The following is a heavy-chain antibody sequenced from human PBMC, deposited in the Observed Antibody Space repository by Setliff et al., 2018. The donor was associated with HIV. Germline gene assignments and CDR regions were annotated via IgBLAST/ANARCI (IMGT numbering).Heavy chain of an antibody. D-gene: IGHD3-22*01. CDR3: ARQAWHYDRDGYFIDY. CDR1: GGSISNSRYY. J-gene: IGHJ4*02. CDR2: IYYSGST. Sequence: PSETLSLTCTVSGGSISNSRYYWSWVRQPPGKGLEWIGSIYYSGSTYYNPSLKSRVTISVDTSKNQFSLKLSSVTAADAAVYYCARQAWHYDRDGYFIDYWGQGMLVTVSS. V-gene: IGHV4-39*01.